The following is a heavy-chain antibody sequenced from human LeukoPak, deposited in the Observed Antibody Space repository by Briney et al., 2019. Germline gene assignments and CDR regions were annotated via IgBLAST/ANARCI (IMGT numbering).Heavy chain of an antibody. CDR1: GFTFSSYG. J-gene: IGHJ4*02. V-gene: IGHV3-30*02. CDR3: ANGPRHCSSTSCYGGY. Sequence: GGSLRLSCAAPGFTFSSYGMHWVRQAPGKGLEWVAFIRYDGSNKYYADSVKGRFTISRDNSKNTLYLQMNSLRAEDTAVYYCANGPRHCSSTSCYGGYWGQGTLVTVSS. CDR2: IRYDGSNK. D-gene: IGHD2-2*01.